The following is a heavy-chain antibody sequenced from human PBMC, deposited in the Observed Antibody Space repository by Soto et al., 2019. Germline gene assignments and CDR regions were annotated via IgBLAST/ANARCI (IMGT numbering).Heavy chain of an antibody. CDR3: ALTPIAAAGPFDY. CDR1: GFTFSSYA. D-gene: IGHD6-13*01. Sequence: GGSLRLSCAASGFTFSSYAMSWVRQAPGKGLEWASAISGSGGSTYYADSVKGRFTISRDNSKNTLYLQMNSLRAEDTAVYYCALTPIAAAGPFDYWGQGTLVTVSS. J-gene: IGHJ4*02. V-gene: IGHV3-23*01. CDR2: ISGSGGST.